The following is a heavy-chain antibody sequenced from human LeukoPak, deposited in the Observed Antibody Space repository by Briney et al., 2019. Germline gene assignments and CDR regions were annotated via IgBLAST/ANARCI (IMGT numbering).Heavy chain of an antibody. CDR1: GGSISSDY. D-gene: IGHD1-26*01. Sequence: PSETLSLTCTVSGGSISSDYWSWIRQPAGKGLEWIGRFYSTGSTNYNPSLKSRVTMSVDTSKNQFSLKLSSVTAADTAVYYCARDQYSGSLDYWGQGTLVTVSS. V-gene: IGHV4-4*07. CDR2: FYSTGST. J-gene: IGHJ4*02. CDR3: ARDQYSGSLDY.